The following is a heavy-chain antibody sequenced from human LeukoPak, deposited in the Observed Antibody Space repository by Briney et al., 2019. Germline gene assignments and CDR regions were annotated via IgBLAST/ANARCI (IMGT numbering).Heavy chain of an antibody. Sequence: GGSLRLSCEASGLTYSIYDMNCVRQAPGKGLEWVSYISSSGNLIHYADSVKGRFTFSRDNARNSLYLQMNSLRADDTAIYFCARKGGCNDFDHWGQGTLVTVSS. CDR3: ARKGGCNDFDH. CDR2: ISSSGNLI. J-gene: IGHJ4*02. D-gene: IGHD2/OR15-2a*01. CDR1: GLTYSIYD. V-gene: IGHV3-48*03.